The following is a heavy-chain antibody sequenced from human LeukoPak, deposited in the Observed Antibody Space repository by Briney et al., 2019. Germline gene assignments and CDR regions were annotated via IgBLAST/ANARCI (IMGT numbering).Heavy chain of an antibody. D-gene: IGHD4-11*01. CDR2: VNYSGFT. J-gene: IGHJ4*02. CDR3: ARVATRAYFDY. CDR1: GGTFSGYY. V-gene: IGHV4-34*01. Sequence: PSETLSLTCAVYGGTFSGYYWSWIRQPPGKGLEWIGEVNYSGFTNYNPSLKSRVTISVDTSKNQFSLKVNSVTAADTAVYYCARVATRAYFDYWGQGNLVTASS.